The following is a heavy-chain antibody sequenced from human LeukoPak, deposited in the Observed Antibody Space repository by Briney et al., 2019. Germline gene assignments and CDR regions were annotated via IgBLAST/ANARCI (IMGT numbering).Heavy chain of an antibody. V-gene: IGHV3-23*01. CDR1: GFRLSDYA. D-gene: IGHD3-10*01. Sequence: PGGSLRLSCTDSGFRLSDYAMNWVRQAPGKGREWVSSVSVSSRTGYRDYADSVKGRITISRANSENILYLQMNSLRVEDTATYYCARGGSQTGQGSYNWFDVWGQGTLVTVSS. CDR2: VSVSSRTGYR. CDR3: ARGGSQTGQGSYNWFDV. J-gene: IGHJ5*02.